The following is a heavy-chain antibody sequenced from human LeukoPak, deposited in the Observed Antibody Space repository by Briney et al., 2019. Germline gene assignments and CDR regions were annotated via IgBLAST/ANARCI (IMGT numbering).Heavy chain of an antibody. V-gene: IGHV3-21*01. Sequence: GGSLRLSCAASGSSFSSYSMNWVRQAPGKGLEWVSSISHSSSYKYYAESVKGRFTVSRDNAKNSLYLQMNSLRGEDTAVYYSGCYDSSGYLTDWGQGTLVTVSS. CDR3: GCYDSSGYLTD. CDR2: ISHSSSYK. CDR1: GSSFSSYS. J-gene: IGHJ4*02. D-gene: IGHD3-22*01.